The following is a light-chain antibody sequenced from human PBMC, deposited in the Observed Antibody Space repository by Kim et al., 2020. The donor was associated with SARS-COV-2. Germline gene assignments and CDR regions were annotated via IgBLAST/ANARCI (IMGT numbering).Light chain of an antibody. J-gene: IGLJ3*02. Sequence: SYELTQPPSVSVSPGQTARITCSGDALPKQYAYWYQQKPGQAPVLVIYKDSERPSGIPERFSGSSSGTTVTLTISGGQAEDEAAYYCQSADSSGTWVFGG. CDR2: KDS. CDR3: QSADSSGTWV. V-gene: IGLV3-25*03. CDR1: ALPKQY.